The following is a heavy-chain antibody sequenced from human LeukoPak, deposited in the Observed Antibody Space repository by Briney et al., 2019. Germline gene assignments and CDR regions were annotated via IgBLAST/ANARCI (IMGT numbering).Heavy chain of an antibody. V-gene: IGHV4-38-2*02. Sequence: PSETLSLTCTASGYSISSGYYWGWIRQPPGKGLEWIGSIYHSGSTYYNPSLKSRVTISVDTSKNQFSLKLSSVTAADTAVYYCASSAVAGTEKADYFDYWGQGTLVTVSS. CDR3: ASSAVAGTEKADYFDY. D-gene: IGHD6-19*01. CDR2: IYHSGST. CDR1: GYSISSGYY. J-gene: IGHJ4*02.